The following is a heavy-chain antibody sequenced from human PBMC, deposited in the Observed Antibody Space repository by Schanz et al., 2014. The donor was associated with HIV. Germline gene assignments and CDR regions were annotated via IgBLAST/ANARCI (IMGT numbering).Heavy chain of an antibody. CDR1: GFIFSSYG. CDR3: AKTILRFLDWPNANGGMDV. D-gene: IGHD3-3*01. CDR2: LSHDGSNK. J-gene: IGHJ6*02. V-gene: IGHV3-30*19. Sequence: QVQLVESGGGVVQPGRSLRLSCAASGFIFSSYGIHWVRQAPGKGLEWVADLSHDGSNKYYADSVKGRFTISRDNSKNTLYLQMSSLREEDTAVYYCAKTILRFLDWPNANGGMDVWGLGTTVTVSS.